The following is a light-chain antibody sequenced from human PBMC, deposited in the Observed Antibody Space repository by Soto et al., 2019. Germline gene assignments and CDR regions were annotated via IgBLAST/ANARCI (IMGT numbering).Light chain of an antibody. J-gene: IGKJ2*01. CDR3: QQXXSSPPYT. Sequence: EIVLTQSPGTLSLSPGERATLSCRASQSVSSSYLAWYQQKPGQAPRLLIYGASSRATGIPDRFSGSGSGTDFTLTISRXEPEDFXVYXXQQXXSSPPYTFGQGTKLEIK. CDR1: QSVSSSY. V-gene: IGKV3-20*01. CDR2: GAS.